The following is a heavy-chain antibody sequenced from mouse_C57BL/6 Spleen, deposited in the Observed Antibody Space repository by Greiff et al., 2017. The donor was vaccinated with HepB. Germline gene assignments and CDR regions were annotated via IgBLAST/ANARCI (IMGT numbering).Heavy chain of an antibody. CDR3: ARRDYYGAMDY. CDR2: ISSGSSTI. D-gene: IGHD1-1*01. V-gene: IGHV5-17*01. J-gene: IGHJ4*01. CDR1: GFTFSDYG. Sequence: EVKLMESGGGLVKPGGSLKLSCAASGFTFSDYGMHWVRQAPEKGLEWVAYISSGSSTIYYADTVKGRFTISRDNAKNTLFLQMTSLRSEDTAMYYCARRDYYGAMDYWGQGTSVTVSS.